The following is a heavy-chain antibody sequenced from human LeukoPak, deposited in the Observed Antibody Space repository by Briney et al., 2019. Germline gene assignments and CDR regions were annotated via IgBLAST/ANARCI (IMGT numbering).Heavy chain of an antibody. CDR3: AELGITMIGGV. J-gene: IGHJ6*04. CDR2: ISGSGGST. CDR1: GFTFTSFG. Sequence: PGGSLRLSCAASGFTFTSFGMSWVHQAPGKGLEWVSAISGSGGSTYYADSVRGRFTISRDNAKNSLYLQMNSLRAEDTAVYYCAELGITMIGGVWGKGTTVTISS. D-gene: IGHD3-10*02. V-gene: IGHV3-23*01.